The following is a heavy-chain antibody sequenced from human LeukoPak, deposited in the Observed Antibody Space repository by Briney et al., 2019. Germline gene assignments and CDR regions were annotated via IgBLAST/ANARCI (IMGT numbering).Heavy chain of an antibody. CDR2: INHSGST. Sequence: SETLSLTCAVYGGSFSGYYWSWIRQPPGKGLEWIGEINHSGSTNYNPSLKSRVTISVDTSKNQFSLKLSSVTAADTAVYYCARGKTVAIGYWGQGTLVTVSS. CDR3: ARGKTVAIGY. D-gene: IGHD5-12*01. V-gene: IGHV4-34*01. CDR1: GGSFSGYY. J-gene: IGHJ4*02.